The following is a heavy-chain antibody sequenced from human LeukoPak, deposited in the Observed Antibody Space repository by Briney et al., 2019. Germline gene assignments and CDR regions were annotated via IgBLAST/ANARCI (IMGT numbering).Heavy chain of an antibody. V-gene: IGHV1-8*01. CDR2: MNPNSGNT. CDR1: GYTFTSYD. D-gene: IGHD5-12*01. J-gene: IGHJ6*02. Sequence: ASVKVSCKASGYTFTSYDINWVRQATGQGPEWMGWMNPNSGNTGYAQKFQDRVTMTRNTSISTAYMELSSLRSEDTAVYYCARWSEDIVATISNGMDVWGQGTTVTVSS. CDR3: ARWSEDIVATISNGMDV.